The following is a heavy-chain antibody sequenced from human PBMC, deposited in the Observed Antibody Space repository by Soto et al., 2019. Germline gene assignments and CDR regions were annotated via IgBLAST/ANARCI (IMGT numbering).Heavy chain of an antibody. Sequence: PGESLKISCKGSGYSFTTYWITWVRQVPGKGLEWMGRIDPSDSYANYSPSFQGHVTMSADKSISTAYLQWSSLKASDTAMYYCGRVRVDKAEGWFDPWSQGTLVTVSS. J-gene: IGHJ5*02. CDR2: IDPSDSYA. CDR1: GYSFTTYW. D-gene: IGHD5-12*01. V-gene: IGHV5-10-1*01. CDR3: GRVRVDKAEGWFDP.